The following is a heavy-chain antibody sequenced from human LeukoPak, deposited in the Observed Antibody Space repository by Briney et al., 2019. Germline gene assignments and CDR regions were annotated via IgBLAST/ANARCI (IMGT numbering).Heavy chain of an antibody. CDR1: GGSISSYY. V-gene: IGHV4-4*07. D-gene: IGHD3-22*01. J-gene: IGHJ6*02. CDR3: AYSSGYYYYYGMDV. Sequence: SETLSLTCTVSGGSISSYYWSWIRQPAGKGLEWIGRMYTSGSTNYNPSLKSRVTISVDTSKNQFSLKLSSVTAADTAVYYCAYSSGYYYYYGMDVWGQGTTVTVSS. CDR2: MYTSGST.